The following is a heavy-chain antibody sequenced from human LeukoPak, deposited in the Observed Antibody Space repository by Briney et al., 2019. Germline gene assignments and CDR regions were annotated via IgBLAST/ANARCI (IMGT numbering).Heavy chain of an antibody. Sequence: GGSLTLSCAASGFTFSGYCMDWVRQAPGKGLEWVGNIKAGGREIYYVDSVKGRFTISRDNAKNFMYLQMNRLRSERTAVYCCTCSLDYWGQGTMVTVSS. CDR2: IKAGGREI. CDR3: TCSLDY. J-gene: IGHJ4*02. D-gene: IGHD2-15*01. CDR1: GFTFSGYC. V-gene: IGHV3-7*02.